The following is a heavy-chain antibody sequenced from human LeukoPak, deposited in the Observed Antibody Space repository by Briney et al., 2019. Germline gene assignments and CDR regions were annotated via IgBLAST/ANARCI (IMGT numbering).Heavy chain of an antibody. CDR3: AREQEGRMADY. J-gene: IGHJ4*02. CDR2: ITAYNGNT. V-gene: IGHV1-18*01. CDR1: GYTFTTYG. D-gene: IGHD2-8*01. Sequence: ASVKVSYTPSGYTFTTYGISWVRQAPGEGREWIGGITAYNGNTKYAQNLPGRVTMTSDTSTSTAYIELRSLRSDDTAVYYCAREQEGRMADYCGQGTLVTVSS.